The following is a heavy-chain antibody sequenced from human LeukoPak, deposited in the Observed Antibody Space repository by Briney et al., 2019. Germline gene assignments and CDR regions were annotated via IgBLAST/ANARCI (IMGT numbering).Heavy chain of an antibody. Sequence: GGSLRLSCVASGFTFGSYAMSWVRQDPGKGLEWVSAITDSGGDTYHADSVKGRFTISRDNSKNTLHLHMNSLRAEDTAVYYCAKGSSPSRPYYFDCWGQGTLVTVSS. CDR1: GFTFGSYA. CDR3: AKGSSPSRPYYFDC. D-gene: IGHD6-6*01. J-gene: IGHJ4*02. CDR2: ITDSGGDT. V-gene: IGHV3-23*01.